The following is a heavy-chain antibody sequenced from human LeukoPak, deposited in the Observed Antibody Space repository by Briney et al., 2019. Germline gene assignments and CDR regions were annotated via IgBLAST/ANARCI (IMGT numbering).Heavy chain of an antibody. J-gene: IGHJ4*02. D-gene: IGHD3-10*01. CDR2: INHSGST. CDR3: ARVRAYYYGLLEY. V-gene: IGHV4-34*01. Sequence: SETLSLTCAVYGGSFSGYYWSWIRQPPGKGLEWIGEINHSGSTNYNPSLKSRVTISVDTSKSQFSLKLSSVTAADTAVYYCARVRAYYYGLLEYWGQGTLVTVSS. CDR1: GGSFSGYY.